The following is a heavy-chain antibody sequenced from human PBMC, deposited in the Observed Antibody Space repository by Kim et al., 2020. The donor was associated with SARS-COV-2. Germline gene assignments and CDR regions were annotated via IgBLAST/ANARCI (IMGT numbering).Heavy chain of an antibody. CDR2: ISSSSSYI. V-gene: IGHV3-21*01. D-gene: IGHD4-17*01. J-gene: IGHJ6*02. CDR3: ARDGTVSHDYGAKNSYYYYYGMDV. Sequence: GGSLRLSCAASGFTFSSYSMNWVRQAPGKGLEWVSSISSSSSYIYYADSVKGRFTISRDNAKNSLYLQMNSLRAEDTAVYYCARDGTVSHDYGAKNSYYYYYGMDVWGQGTTVTVSS. CDR1: GFTFSSYS.